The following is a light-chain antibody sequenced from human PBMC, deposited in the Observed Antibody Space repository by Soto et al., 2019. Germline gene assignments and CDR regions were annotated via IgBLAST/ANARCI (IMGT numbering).Light chain of an antibody. J-gene: IGKJ4*01. CDR2: GAS. V-gene: IGKV3-15*01. CDR1: QNVSSN. CDR3: QQYDNWPPLT. Sequence: EIVMTQSPATLSVSPGDRATLYCRAGQNVSSNLAWYQQKFGQAPTLLIYGASTRATGIQARFSDSGSGTEFSLTISSLQSEDFAAYYCQQYDNWPPLTFGGGTKVDIK.